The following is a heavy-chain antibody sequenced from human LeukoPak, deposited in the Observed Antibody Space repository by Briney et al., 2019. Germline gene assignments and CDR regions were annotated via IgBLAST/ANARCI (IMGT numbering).Heavy chain of an antibody. V-gene: IGHV3-49*04. J-gene: IGHJ4*02. CDR2: IRSKAYGGTT. D-gene: IGHD6-6*01. CDR1: GFTFGDYA. Sequence: PGRSLRLSCTASGFTFGDYAMSWVRQAPGKGLEWVGFIRSKAYGGTTEYAASVKGRFTISRDDSKSIAYLQMNSLKTEDIAVYYCTRVGSSSSFDYWGQGTLVTVSS. CDR3: TRVGSSSSFDY.